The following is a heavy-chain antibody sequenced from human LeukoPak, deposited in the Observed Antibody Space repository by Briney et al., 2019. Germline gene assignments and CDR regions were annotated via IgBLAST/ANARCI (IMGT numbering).Heavy chain of an antibody. CDR3: ARGRIVVVPAATNYFDY. V-gene: IGHV3-33*01. CDR1: GFTFSSYG. Sequence: GGSLRLSCAASGFTFSSYGMHWVRQAPGKGLEWVAVIWYDGSNKYYADSVKGRFTISRDNSKNTLYLQMNSLRAEDTAVYYCARGRIVVVPAATNYFDYWGQGTLVTVSS. D-gene: IGHD2-2*01. J-gene: IGHJ4*02. CDR2: IWYDGSNK.